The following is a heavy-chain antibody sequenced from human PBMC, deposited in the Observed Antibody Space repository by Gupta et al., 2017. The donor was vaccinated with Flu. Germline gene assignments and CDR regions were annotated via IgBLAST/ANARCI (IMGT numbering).Heavy chain of an antibody. CDR3: GRAGGYEFGYQFDY. Sequence: QVQLQESGPGLVQPSETLSLTCTVSGYSISSYSWSWIRQPPGTGLEWVGYIYYSGYTNYNPPLRSRVSMSADTSKNQFSLKLSSVTAADTAVYYCGRAGGYEFGYQFDYWGPGSLVTVSS. CDR1: GYSISSYS. D-gene: IGHD5-12*01. V-gene: IGHV4-59*01. CDR2: IYYSGYT. J-gene: IGHJ4*02.